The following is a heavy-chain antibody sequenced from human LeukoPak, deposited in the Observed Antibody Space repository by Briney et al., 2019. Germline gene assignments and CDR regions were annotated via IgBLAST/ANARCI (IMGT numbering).Heavy chain of an antibody. CDR2: LYYSGTT. Sequence: PSETLSLTCSVSGGSSTISGHFFSWPRQPPGKGLEWIGTLYYSGTTYYNPSLKSRLTMSVDTSKNQFSLKLSSVTAADTAVYYCARFEGSLVGATSDAFDIWGQGTMVTVSS. D-gene: IGHD1-26*01. CDR3: ARFEGSLVGATSDAFDI. J-gene: IGHJ3*02. CDR1: GGSSTISGHF. V-gene: IGHV4-39*07.